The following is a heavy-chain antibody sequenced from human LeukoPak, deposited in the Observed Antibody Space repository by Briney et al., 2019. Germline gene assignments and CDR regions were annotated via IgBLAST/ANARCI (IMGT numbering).Heavy chain of an antibody. CDR1: GFTFSNDW. Sequence: GGSLRLSCVGSGFTFSNDWMNWVRQAPGKGLEWVANIKGSDKGHVDSVKGRFSVSRDDARNSLYLQMDSLRAEDTAVYYCARDVDWNYDLWGQGTVVRVSS. D-gene: IGHD1-7*01. CDR2: IKGSDK. J-gene: IGHJ4*02. V-gene: IGHV3-7*01. CDR3: ARDVDWNYDL.